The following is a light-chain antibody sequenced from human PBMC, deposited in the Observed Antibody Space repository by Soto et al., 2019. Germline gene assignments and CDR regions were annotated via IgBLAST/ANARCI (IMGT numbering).Light chain of an antibody. J-gene: IGKJ2*01. CDR3: QQYHDFQYT. V-gene: IGKV1-5*03. Sequence: DFQMTQSPSTLSASVGDGVTITCRASQSIGSGLAWYQQQPGKAPKLLIYKATNLQRGVSSRLSGSGSGTDFSLTISSLQPAGSATYYCQQYHDFQYTFGQGTKLEI. CDR1: QSIGSG. CDR2: KAT.